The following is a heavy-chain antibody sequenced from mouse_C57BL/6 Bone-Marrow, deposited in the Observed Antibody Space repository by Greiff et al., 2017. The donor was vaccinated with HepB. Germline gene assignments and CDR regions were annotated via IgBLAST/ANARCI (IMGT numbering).Heavy chain of an antibody. D-gene: IGHD1-1*01. Sequence: EVQLQESGPELVKPGASVKIPCKASGYTFTDYNMDWVKQSHGKSLEWIGDINPNNGGTIYNQKFKGKATLTVDKSSSTAYMERRSLTSEDTAVYYCARVDYYGSSYVGWYFDVWGTGTTVTVSS. CDR1: GYTFTDYN. V-gene: IGHV1-18*01. J-gene: IGHJ1*03. CDR2: INPNNGGT. CDR3: ARVDYYGSSYVGWYFDV.